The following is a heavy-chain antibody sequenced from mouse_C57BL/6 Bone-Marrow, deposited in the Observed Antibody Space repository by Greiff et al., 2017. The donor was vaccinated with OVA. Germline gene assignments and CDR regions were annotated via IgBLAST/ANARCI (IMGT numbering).Heavy chain of an antibody. J-gene: IGHJ3*01. CDR3: ASAVFAY. Sequence: QVQLQQPGAELVKPGASVKLSCKASGYNFTSYWMQWVKQRPGQGIEWIGEIDPSDSYTNYNQKFKGKATLTVDTSSSTAYMQLNSLTSEDSAVYYCASAVFAYWGQGTLVTVSA. CDR2: IDPSDSYT. CDR1: GYNFTSYW. V-gene: IGHV1-50*01.